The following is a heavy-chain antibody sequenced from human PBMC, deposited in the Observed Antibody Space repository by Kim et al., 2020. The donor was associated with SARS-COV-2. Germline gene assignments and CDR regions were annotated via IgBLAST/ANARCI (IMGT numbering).Heavy chain of an antibody. D-gene: IGHD4-4*01. Sequence: SETLSLTCAVYGGSFSGYYWSWIRQPPGKGLEWIGEINHSGSTNYNPSLKSRVTISVDTSKNQFSLKLSSVTAADTAVYYCARGGYSNYFDLWGRGTLVTVSS. CDR1: GGSFSGYY. J-gene: IGHJ2*01. V-gene: IGHV4-34*01. CDR2: INHSGST. CDR3: ARGGYSNYFDL.